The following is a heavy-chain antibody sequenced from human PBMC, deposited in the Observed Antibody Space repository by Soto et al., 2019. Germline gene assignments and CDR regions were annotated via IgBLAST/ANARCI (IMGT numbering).Heavy chain of an antibody. CDR1: GYPFTSYG. V-gene: IGHV1-18*01. CDR2: ISAYNGNT. CDR3: ARDLQAAAGTVGWFDP. Sequence: ASVKVSCKASGYPFTSYGNSWVRQAPGQGLEWMGWISAYNGNTNYAQKLQGRVTMTTDTSTSTAYMELRRLRSDDTAVYYCARDLQAAAGTVGWFDPWGQGTLVTVSS. D-gene: IGHD6-13*01. J-gene: IGHJ5*02.